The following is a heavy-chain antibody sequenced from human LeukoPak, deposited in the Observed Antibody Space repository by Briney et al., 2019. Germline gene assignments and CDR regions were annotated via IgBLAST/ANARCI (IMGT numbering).Heavy chain of an antibody. Sequence: QPGGSLRLSCAASGFTFSSSDMHWVRQAPGKGLEYISSITSNGGSTYYANSVKGRFTISRDNSKNTLYLQMGSLRAEDMAVYYCARGLWFGSALYYFDYWGQGALVTVSS. D-gene: IGHD3-10*01. CDR3: ARGLWFGSALYYFDY. CDR1: GFTFSSSD. J-gene: IGHJ4*02. V-gene: IGHV3-64*01. CDR2: ITSNGGST.